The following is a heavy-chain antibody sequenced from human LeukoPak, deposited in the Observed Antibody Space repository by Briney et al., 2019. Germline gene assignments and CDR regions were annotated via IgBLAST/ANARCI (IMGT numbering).Heavy chain of an antibody. CDR1: GYTFTSYA. CDR3: ARDSGGRQLVRRYFDY. Sequence: ASVKVSCKASGYTFTSYAMHWVRQAPGQRLEWMGWINAGNGNTKYSQKFQGRVTITRDTSASTAYMELSSLGSEDTAVYYCARDSGGRQLVRRYFDYWGQGTLVTVSS. J-gene: IGHJ4*02. V-gene: IGHV1-3*01. D-gene: IGHD6-13*01. CDR2: INAGNGNT.